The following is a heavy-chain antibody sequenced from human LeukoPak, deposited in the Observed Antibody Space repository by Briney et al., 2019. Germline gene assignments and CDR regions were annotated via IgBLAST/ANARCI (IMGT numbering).Heavy chain of an antibody. J-gene: IGHJ4*02. CDR3: SRLTKGPYFDYFFDY. CDR2: IHSDGRT. V-gene: IGHV4-39*01. D-gene: IGHD3-9*01. Sequence: PSETLSLTCTVSEDSITTTSCYWGWIRQPPGKGLEWIGRIHSDGRTFYNPSLRNRVAISADTSKNQFSLKLTSVTAADTAVYFCSRLTKGPYFDYFFDYWGQGTLVTVSS. CDR1: EDSITTTSCY.